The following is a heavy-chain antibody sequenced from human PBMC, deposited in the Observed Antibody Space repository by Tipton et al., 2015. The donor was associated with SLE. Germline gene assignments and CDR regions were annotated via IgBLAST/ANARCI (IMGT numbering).Heavy chain of an antibody. CDR1: GGSVSSGSYY. J-gene: IGHJ3*02. Sequence: TLSLTCTVSGGSVSSGSYYWSWIRQPPGKGLEWIGYIYYSGSTYYNPSLKSRVTISVDTSKNQFSLKLSSVTAADTAVYYCARARWYSSGSAMGDAFDIWGQGTMVTVSS. CDR3: ARARWYSSGSAMGDAFDI. D-gene: IGHD6-19*01. CDR2: IYYSGST. V-gene: IGHV4-30-4*08.